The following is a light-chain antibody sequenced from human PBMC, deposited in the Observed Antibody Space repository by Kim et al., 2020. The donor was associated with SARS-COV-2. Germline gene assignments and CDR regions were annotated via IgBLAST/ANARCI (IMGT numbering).Light chain of an antibody. J-gene: IGLJ2*01. V-gene: IGLV1-44*01. Sequence: ELTQPPSASGTPGQRVTISCSGSSSNIGSGIVNWYQRLPGAAPRLLMYNNHERPSGVPDRFSGSKSGTSGSLAISGLQSDDEGDYYCAAWDDSLNAVIFGGGTQLTVL. CDR3: AAWDDSLNAVI. CDR2: NNH. CDR1: SSNIGSGI.